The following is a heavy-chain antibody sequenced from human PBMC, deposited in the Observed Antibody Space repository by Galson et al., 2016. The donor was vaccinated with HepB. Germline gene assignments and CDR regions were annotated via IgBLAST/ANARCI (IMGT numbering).Heavy chain of an antibody. J-gene: IGHJ5*02. CDR2: IYYSGST. CDR3: ARDTGFYGDYSNWFDP. Sequence: TLSLTCTVSGGSISSGGYYWSWIRQHPGKGLEWIGYIYYSGSTYYNPSLKSRVTISVDTSKNQFSLKLSSVTAADTAVYYCARDTGFYGDYSNWFDPWGQGTLVTVSS. V-gene: IGHV4-31*03. CDR1: GGSISSGGYY. D-gene: IGHD4-17*01.